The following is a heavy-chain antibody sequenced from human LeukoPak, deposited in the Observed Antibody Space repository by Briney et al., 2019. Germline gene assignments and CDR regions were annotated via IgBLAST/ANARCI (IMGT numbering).Heavy chain of an antibody. V-gene: IGHV1-69*06. D-gene: IGHD4-17*01. J-gene: IGHJ3*02. CDR2: IIPIFGTA. Sequence: VASVKVSCKASGGTFSSYAISWVRQAPGQGLEWMGGIIPIFGTANYAQKFQGRVTITADKSTSTAYMELSSLRSEDTAVYYCARDEAWTTVTTGGGAFDIWGQGTMVTVSS. CDR3: ARDEAWTTVTTGGGAFDI. CDR1: GGTFSSYA.